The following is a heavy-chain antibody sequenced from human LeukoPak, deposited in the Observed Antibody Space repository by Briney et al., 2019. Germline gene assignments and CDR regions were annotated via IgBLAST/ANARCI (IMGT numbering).Heavy chain of an antibody. CDR2: INHSGST. D-gene: IGHD1-7*01. Sequence: SETLSLTCAVYGESLSGYYWSWIRQPPGKGLEWIGEINHSGSTNYNPSLKSRVTTSVDTSKNQFSLKLSSVTAADTAVYYCARHTWTGTTYYYYYMDVWGKGTTVTVSS. CDR3: ARHTWTGTTYYYYYMDV. J-gene: IGHJ6*03. V-gene: IGHV4-34*01. CDR1: GESLSGYY.